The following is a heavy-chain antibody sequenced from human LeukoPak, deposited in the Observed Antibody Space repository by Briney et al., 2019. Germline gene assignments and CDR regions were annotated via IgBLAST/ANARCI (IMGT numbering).Heavy chain of an antibody. J-gene: IGHJ4*02. CDR3: AREPDGYIDY. Sequence: TGESLTLSCAASGFTISSNYMSWLRQAAGKGLEWVSVIYSGGSTYYPDSVKGRFTISRDNSKNTLYLQMNSLRAEDTAVYYCAREPDGYIDYWGQGTLVTVSS. CDR1: GFTISSNY. V-gene: IGHV3-66*02. D-gene: IGHD5-24*01. CDR2: IYSGGST.